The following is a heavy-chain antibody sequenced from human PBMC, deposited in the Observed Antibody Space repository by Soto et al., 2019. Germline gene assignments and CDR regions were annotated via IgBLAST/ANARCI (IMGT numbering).Heavy chain of an antibody. D-gene: IGHD3-3*01. CDR3: ARDQSTIFGVVGY. CDR2: ISYDGSNK. J-gene: IGHJ4*02. CDR1: GFTFSSYA. Sequence: GGSLRLSCAASGFTFSSYAMHWVRQAPGKGLEWVAVISYDGSNKYYADSVKGRFTISRDNSKNTLYLQMNSLRAEDTAVYYCARDQSTIFGVVGYWGQGTLVTVSS. V-gene: IGHV3-30-3*01.